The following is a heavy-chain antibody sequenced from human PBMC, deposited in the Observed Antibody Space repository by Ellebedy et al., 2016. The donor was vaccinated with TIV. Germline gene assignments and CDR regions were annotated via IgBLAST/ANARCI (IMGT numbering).Heavy chain of an antibody. CDR2: IATESGGT. CDR3: TKDFVWGNHRGDFDT. J-gene: IGHJ4*02. V-gene: IGHV1-3*04. D-gene: IGHD3-16*02. CDR1: GYTFTSSA. Sequence: ASVKVSXXASGYTFTSSAIHWVRQAPGQSLEWMGWIATESGGTAISPKFQGRFTITADTSATTSYMELSSLGSEDTAVYYCTKDFVWGNHRGDFDTWGQGTLVTVSS.